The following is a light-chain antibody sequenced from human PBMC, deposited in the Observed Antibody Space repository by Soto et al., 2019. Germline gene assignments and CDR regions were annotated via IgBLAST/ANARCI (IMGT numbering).Light chain of an antibody. CDR2: KAS. Sequence: DIQMTQSPSTLSASVGDRVTITCRASQSISSWLAWYQQIPGKAPKLLIYKASSLESGVPSRFSGSGSGTEFTLTISSLQPDDFATYYCQQYNSYSRTFGQGTKV. CDR1: QSISSW. CDR3: QQYNSYSRT. J-gene: IGKJ1*01. V-gene: IGKV1-5*03.